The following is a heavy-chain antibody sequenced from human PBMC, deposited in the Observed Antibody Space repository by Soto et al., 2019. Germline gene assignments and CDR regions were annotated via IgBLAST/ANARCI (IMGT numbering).Heavy chain of an antibody. V-gene: IGHV1-3*01. CDR1: GYTFTSYA. CDR2: INAGNGNT. J-gene: IGHJ3*02. CDR3: ARPVTSPDHLDI. Sequence: GASVKVSCKASGYTFTSYAMHWVRQAPGQRLEWMGWINAGNGNTKYSQKFQDRLTLATDTSTSTAYMELRSLSSDDTALYYCARPVTSPDHLDIWGQGTMVSVSS. D-gene: IGHD4-4*01.